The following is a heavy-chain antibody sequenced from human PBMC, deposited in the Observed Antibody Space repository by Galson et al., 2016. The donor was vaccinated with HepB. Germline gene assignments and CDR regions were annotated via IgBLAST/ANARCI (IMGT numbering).Heavy chain of an antibody. CDR3: ARAPQDYDISTGYFWGYFDY. D-gene: IGHD3-9*01. J-gene: IGHJ4*02. CDR2: IFHSGST. V-gene: IGHV4-4*02. Sequence: SETLSLTCAVSGGSISSFNWWSWVRQSPGKGLEWIGEIFHSGSTNYNPSLKSRVTISVDKSENQFSLKLGSVTAPDTAVYYCARAPQDYDISTGYFWGYFDYWGQGTLVTVSS. CDR1: GGSISSFNW.